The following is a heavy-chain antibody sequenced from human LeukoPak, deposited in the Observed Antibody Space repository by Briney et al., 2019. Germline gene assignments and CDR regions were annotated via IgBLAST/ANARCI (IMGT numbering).Heavy chain of an antibody. J-gene: IGHJ6*02. CDR1: GFTFSSYA. D-gene: IGHD5-18*01. CDR3: ARDHTAIYYGMDV. CDR2: ISGSGGST. V-gene: IGHV3-23*01. Sequence: GGSLRLSCAASGFTFSSYAMSWVRQAPGKGLEWVSAISGSGGSTYYADSVKGRFTISRDNAKNSLYLQMNSLRAEDTAVYYCARDHTAIYYGMDVWGQGTTVTVSS.